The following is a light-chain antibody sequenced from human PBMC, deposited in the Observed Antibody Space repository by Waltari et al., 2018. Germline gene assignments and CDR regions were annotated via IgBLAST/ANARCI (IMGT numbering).Light chain of an antibody. CDR2: DVN. CDR1: STDVGAYDY. J-gene: IGLJ1*01. CDR3: NSFTTSFTFV. Sequence: QSALAQPASVSGSPGQSLTISCTGTSTDVGAYDYVSWYQQHPGKAPRLIIYDVNHRPSGLPDRFSGSKSGNTASLSISGLQAEDEADYYCNSFTTSFTFVFGTGTKVTVL. V-gene: IGLV2-14*03.